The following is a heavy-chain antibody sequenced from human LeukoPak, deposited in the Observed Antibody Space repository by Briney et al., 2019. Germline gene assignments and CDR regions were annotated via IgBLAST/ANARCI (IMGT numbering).Heavy chain of an antibody. CDR2: INWNGGST. V-gene: IGHV3-20*04. D-gene: IGHD6-19*01. J-gene: IGHJ5*02. Sequence: GGSLGLSCAASGFTFDDYGMSWVRQAPGKGLEWVSGINWNGGSTGYADSVKGRFTISRDNAKNSLYLQMNSLRAEDTALYYCARDHATYPIAVAGGFDPWGQGTLVTVSS. CDR1: GFTFDDYG. CDR3: ARDHATYPIAVAGGFDP.